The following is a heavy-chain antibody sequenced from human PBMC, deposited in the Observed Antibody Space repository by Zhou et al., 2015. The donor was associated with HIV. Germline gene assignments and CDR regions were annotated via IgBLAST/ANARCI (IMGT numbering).Heavy chain of an antibody. Sequence: QVHLVESGGGVVQPGRSLRLSCAASGFTFSSYSMLWVRQAPGKGLEWVSVISYDGSNKYYADSVKGRFTISRDNSKNTLYLQMNSLRAEDTAVYYCAKDTLGGSKTRDYYYYGMDVWGQGTTVTVSS. V-gene: IGHV3-30*04. CDR2: ISYDGSNK. CDR1: GFTFSSYS. J-gene: IGHJ6*02. D-gene: IGHD2-2*01. CDR3: AKDTLGGSKTRDYYYYGMDV.